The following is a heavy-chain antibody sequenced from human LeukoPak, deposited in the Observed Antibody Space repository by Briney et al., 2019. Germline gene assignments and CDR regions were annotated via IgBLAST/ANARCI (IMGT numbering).Heavy chain of an antibody. CDR2: IYSGGTT. CDR3: AKVVDTYYDFWSGYFPESFYYYYGMDV. CDR1: GFTVSSNY. D-gene: IGHD3-3*01. J-gene: IGHJ6*02. V-gene: IGHV3-53*01. Sequence: GGSLRLSCAASGFTVSSNYMSWVRQAPGKGLEWVSVIYSGGTTNYADSVKGRFTISRDNSKNTLFLQMNSLRAEDTAVYYCAKVVDTYYDFWSGYFPESFYYYYGMDVWGQGTTVTVSS.